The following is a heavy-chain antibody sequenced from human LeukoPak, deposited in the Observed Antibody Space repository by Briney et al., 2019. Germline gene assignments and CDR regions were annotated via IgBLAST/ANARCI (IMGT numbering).Heavy chain of an antibody. CDR3: ARDQEGFDY. CDR1: GYTFTNNY. V-gene: IGHV1-46*04. J-gene: IGHJ4*02. Sequence: ASVKVSCKASGYTFTNNYLHWVRQAPGQGLEWMGMIYPRDGSTSYAQNLQGRVTVTRDTSTTTVHMELRGLRSEDTAIYYCARDQEGFDYWGQGTVVTVSS. CDR2: IYPRDGST.